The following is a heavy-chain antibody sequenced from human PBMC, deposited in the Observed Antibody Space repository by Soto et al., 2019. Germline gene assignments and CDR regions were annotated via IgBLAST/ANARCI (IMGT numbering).Heavy chain of an antibody. D-gene: IGHD1-26*01. CDR3: ARSEATGLDY. CDR1: GGSMTSSNW. Sequence: QVQLHESGPGLVKPSGTLSLTCTVSGGSMTSSNWWNWVRQSPGKGLEWIGEAHHSGRTNYNPSLKSRVTISVDKSKNHFSLKLSSVTAADTAVYYCARSEATGLDYWGQGTLVTVSS. CDR2: AHHSGRT. V-gene: IGHV4-4*02. J-gene: IGHJ4*02.